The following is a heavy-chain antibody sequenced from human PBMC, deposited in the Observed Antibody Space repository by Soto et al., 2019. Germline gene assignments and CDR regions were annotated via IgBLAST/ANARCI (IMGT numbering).Heavy chain of an antibody. J-gene: IGHJ4*02. CDR2: VSESGDGT. D-gene: IGHD3-16*01. CDR1: GFTFSAFH. Sequence: GSLRLSCAASGFTFSAFHMRWVRQAPGEGLEWVASVSESGDGTYYADSVKGRFTISRDNSRNILSLHMSSLRAEDTAVYYCGRRFVSYSFDYWGLXTLVTVSS. V-gene: IGHV3-23*01. CDR3: GRRFVSYSFDY.